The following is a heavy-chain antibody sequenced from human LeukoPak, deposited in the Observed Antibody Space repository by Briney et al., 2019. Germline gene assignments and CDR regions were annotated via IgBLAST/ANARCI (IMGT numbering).Heavy chain of an antibody. CDR3: ARDSGIAARPFDY. J-gene: IGHJ4*02. CDR2: IYHSGST. D-gene: IGHD6-6*01. Sequence: SETLSLTCAVSGGSISSGGYSWSWIRQPPGKGLEWIGYIYHSGSTYYNPSLKSRVTISVDRSKNQFSLKLSSVTAADTAVYYCARDSGIAARPFDYWGQGTLVTVSS. V-gene: IGHV4-30-2*01. CDR1: GGSISSGGYS.